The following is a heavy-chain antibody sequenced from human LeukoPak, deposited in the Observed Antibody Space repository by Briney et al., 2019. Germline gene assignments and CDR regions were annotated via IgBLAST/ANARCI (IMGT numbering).Heavy chain of an antibody. J-gene: IGHJ4*02. CDR3: ASGGYSYGFDY. V-gene: IGHV4-30-2*01. CDR2: IYHNGNT. D-gene: IGHD5-18*01. Sequence: SETLSLTCAVSGGSVSSGDYSWSWIRQPPGKGLEWIGYIYHNGNTYYSPSLKSRVTISVDRSKNQLSLKLSSVTAADTAMYYCASGGYSYGFDYWGQGTLVTVSS. CDR1: GGSVSSGDYS.